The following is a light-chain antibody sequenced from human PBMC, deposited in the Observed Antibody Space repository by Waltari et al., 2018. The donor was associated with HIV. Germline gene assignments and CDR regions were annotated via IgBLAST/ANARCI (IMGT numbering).Light chain of an antibody. CDR2: GNS. Sequence: QSVLTPPPSVSGAPGQRVTISCTGSSSNIGAGYHVHWYQQLPGTAPNLLIYGNSNRPSGVPDRFSGSKSGTSASLAITGLQAEDEADYYCQSHDSSLSGYVFGTGTKVTVL. CDR1: SSNIGAGYH. J-gene: IGLJ1*01. V-gene: IGLV1-40*01. CDR3: QSHDSSLSGYV.